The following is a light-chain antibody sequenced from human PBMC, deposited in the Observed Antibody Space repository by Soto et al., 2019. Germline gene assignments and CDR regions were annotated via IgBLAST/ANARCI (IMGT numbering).Light chain of an antibody. V-gene: IGLV2-14*01. CDR3: ISYTTSTTFV. CDR2: HVS. J-gene: IGLJ1*01. CDR1: SSDVGGSNY. Sequence: QSVLTQPATVSGSPGQSITNPCTGTSSDVGGSNYVSWYQQHPGKAPKLMIYHVSNRPSGVSYRFSGSKSGNTASLTISRPQAEDEADYYCISYTTSTTFVFGTGTKVT.